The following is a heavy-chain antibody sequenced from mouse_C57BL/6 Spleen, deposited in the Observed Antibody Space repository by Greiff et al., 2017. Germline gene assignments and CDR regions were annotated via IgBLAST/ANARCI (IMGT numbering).Heavy chain of an antibody. CDR3: ARQEDYYGSSSFDY. D-gene: IGHD1-1*01. CDR1: GFTFSSYG. Sequence: EVKLVESGGDLVKPGGSLKLSCAASGFTFSSYGMSWVRQTPDKRLEWVATISSGGSYTYYPDSVKGRFTISRYNAKNTLYLQMSSLKSEDTAMYYCARQEDYYGSSSFDYWGQGTTLTVSS. J-gene: IGHJ2*01. CDR2: ISSGGSYT. V-gene: IGHV5-6*01.